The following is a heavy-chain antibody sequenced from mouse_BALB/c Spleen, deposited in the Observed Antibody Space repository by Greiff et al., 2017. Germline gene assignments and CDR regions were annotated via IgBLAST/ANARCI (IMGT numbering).Heavy chain of an antibody. Sequence: VQLQQSGPELVKPGASVKISCKASGYSFTGYYMHWVKQSHVKSLEWIGRINPYNGATSYNQNFKDKASLTVDKSSSTAYMELHSLTSEDSAVYYCARGGITTVGYAMDYWGQGTSVTVSS. J-gene: IGHJ4*01. CDR3: ARGGITTVGYAMDY. V-gene: IGHV1-31*01. CDR2: INPYNGAT. CDR1: GYSFTGYY. D-gene: IGHD1-1*01.